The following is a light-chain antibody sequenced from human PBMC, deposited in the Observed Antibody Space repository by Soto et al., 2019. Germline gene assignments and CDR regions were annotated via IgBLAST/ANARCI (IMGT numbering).Light chain of an antibody. Sequence: QSALTQPRSVSGSPGQSVTISCTRTSSDVGAYKYVSWYQQSQGKAPKIMLYDVNKRPSGVPDRFSGSKSGNTAFLTISGLQAEDESDYYCCSYAGSHTVIFGGGTKLTVL. CDR1: SSDVGAYKY. CDR2: DVN. J-gene: IGLJ2*01. CDR3: CSYAGSHTVI. V-gene: IGLV2-11*01.